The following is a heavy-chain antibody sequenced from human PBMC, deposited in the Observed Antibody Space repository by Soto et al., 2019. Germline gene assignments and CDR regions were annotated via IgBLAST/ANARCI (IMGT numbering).Heavy chain of an antibody. CDR3: AKNPPPYSGSGSYSWIFDH. Sequence: EVQLVESGGGLVQPGGSLRLSCAGSGFSFSSYRMSWVRQAPGKGLELVANINQEGGEKYYVDSVRGRFTISRDNVKNSLFLQMDGLRAEDTALYYCAKNPPPYSGSGSYSWIFDHWGQGTLVTVSS. J-gene: IGHJ4*02. CDR2: INQEGGEK. V-gene: IGHV3-7*03. CDR1: GFSFSSYR. D-gene: IGHD1-26*01.